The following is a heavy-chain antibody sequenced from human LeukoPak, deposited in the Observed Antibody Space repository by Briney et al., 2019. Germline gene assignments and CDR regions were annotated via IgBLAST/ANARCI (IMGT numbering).Heavy chain of an antibody. D-gene: IGHD6-19*01. J-gene: IGHJ1*01. CDR2: ISGSGGST. V-gene: IGHV3-23*01. CDR1: GFTFSSYA. Sequence: GGSLRLSCAASGFTFSSYAMSWVRQAPGKGLEWVSAISGSGGSTYYADSVKGRFTISRDNSKSTLYLQMNSLRAEDTAVYYCAKKQWPEYFQHWGQGTLVTVSS. CDR3: AKKQWPEYFQH.